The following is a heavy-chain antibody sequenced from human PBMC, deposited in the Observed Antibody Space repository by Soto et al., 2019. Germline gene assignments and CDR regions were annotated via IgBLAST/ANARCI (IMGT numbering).Heavy chain of an antibody. Sequence: SETLSLTCTVSGGSISSYYWSWIRQPPGKGLEWIGYIYYSGSTNYNPSLKSRVTISVDTSKNQFSLKLSSVTAADTAVYYCARGLDDFWSGYSYLYNWFDPWGQGTLVTVSS. CDR3: ARGLDDFWSGYSYLYNWFDP. D-gene: IGHD3-3*01. CDR2: IYYSGST. CDR1: GGSISSYY. J-gene: IGHJ5*02. V-gene: IGHV4-59*01.